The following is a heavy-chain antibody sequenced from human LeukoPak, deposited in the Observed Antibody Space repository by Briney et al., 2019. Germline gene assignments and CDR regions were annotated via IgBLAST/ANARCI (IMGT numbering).Heavy chain of an antibody. D-gene: IGHD1-26*01. CDR1: DYSISSGYY. V-gene: IGHV4-38-2*02. CDR3: ARVFEGVDSGPPL. CDR2: ISHSGST. Sequence: SETLSLTCSVSDYSISSGYYWGWIRQPPGKGLEWVGSISHSGSTYFDPSLQSRVSISIGTSKNEFSLRLSSVTAADTAIYYCARVFEGVDSGPPLWGQGTLVIVSS. J-gene: IGHJ4*02.